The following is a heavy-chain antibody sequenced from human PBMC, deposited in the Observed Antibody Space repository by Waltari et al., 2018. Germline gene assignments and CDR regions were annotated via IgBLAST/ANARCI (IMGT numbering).Heavy chain of an antibody. CDR3: AGRHSGSYWGYFDY. V-gene: IGHV4-61*02. Sequence: QVQLQESGPGLVKPSQTLSLTCTVSGGSIRSGSSYWSRIRQPAGMGLEWIGRIDPSGSTNYNPSLKSRVTISGDTSKNRFSLKLSSVTAADTAVYYCAGRHSGSYWGYFDYWGQGTLVTVSS. CDR2: IDPSGST. D-gene: IGHD1-26*01. CDR1: GGSIRSGSSY. J-gene: IGHJ4*02.